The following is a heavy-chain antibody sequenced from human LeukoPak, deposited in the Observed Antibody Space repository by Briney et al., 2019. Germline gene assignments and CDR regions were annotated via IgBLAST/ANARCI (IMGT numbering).Heavy chain of an antibody. CDR2: IYYSGST. D-gene: IGHD3-10*01. J-gene: IGHJ4*02. V-gene: IGHV4-31*03. Sequence: SETLSLTCTVSGGSISSGGYYWSWIRQHPGKGLEWIGYIYYSGSTYYNPSLKSRVTISVDTSKNQFSLKLSSVTAADTAVYYCASRGSGSSQHYFDYWGQGTLVTVSS. CDR1: GGSISSGGYY. CDR3: ASRGSGSSQHYFDY.